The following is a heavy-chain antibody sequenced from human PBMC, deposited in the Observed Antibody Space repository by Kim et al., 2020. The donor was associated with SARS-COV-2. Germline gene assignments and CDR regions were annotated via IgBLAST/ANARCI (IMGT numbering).Heavy chain of an antibody. CDR1: GFTFGSYD. D-gene: IGHD2-21*02. CDR2: LGTAGDT. Sequence: GGSLRLSCAASGFTFGSYDMHWVRQATGKGLEWVSTLGTAGDTHYTGSVKDRFTISRENARSSFYLQMNSLRAGDTAVYFCARAVFTVTGIHYLDYWGQGTLVTVSS. J-gene: IGHJ4*02. V-gene: IGHV3-13*01. CDR3: ARAVFTVTGIHYLDY.